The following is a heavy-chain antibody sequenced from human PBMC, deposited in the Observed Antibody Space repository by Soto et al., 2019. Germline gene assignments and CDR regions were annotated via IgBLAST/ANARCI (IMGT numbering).Heavy chain of an antibody. V-gene: IGHV4-34*01. CDR1: GGSFSGYY. CDR3: GGKGGSWFDP. D-gene: IGHD1-26*01. CDR2: INHSGSP. Sequence: PSETLSLTCAVYGGSFSGYYWSWIRQPPGKGLEWIGEINHSGSPHYNPSLKIRVTISVDTPKNHFSLKLGSVTAGDRGVYYCGGKGGSWFDPWGQGTLVTVSS. J-gene: IGHJ5*02.